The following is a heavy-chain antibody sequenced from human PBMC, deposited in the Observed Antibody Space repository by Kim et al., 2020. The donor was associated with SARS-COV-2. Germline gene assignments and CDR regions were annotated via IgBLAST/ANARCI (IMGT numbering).Heavy chain of an antibody. D-gene: IGHD6-13*01. CDR1: GFTFSDYY. V-gene: IGHV3-11*05. CDR2: ISSSSSYT. Sequence: GGSLRLSCAASGFTFSDYYMSWIRQAPGKGLEWVSYISSSSSYTNYADSVKGRFNISRDNAKNSLYLQMNSLRAEDTAVYYCARDSAYLPRIAAAAPFDYWGQGTLVTVSS. J-gene: IGHJ4*02. CDR3: ARDSAYLPRIAAAAPFDY.